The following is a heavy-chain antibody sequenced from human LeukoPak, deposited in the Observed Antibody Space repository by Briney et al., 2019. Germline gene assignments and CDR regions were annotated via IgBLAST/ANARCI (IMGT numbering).Heavy chain of an antibody. CDR3: ARENGDYPNNFDY. D-gene: IGHD4-17*01. Sequence: PSETLSLTCTVSGGSISSGSYYWSWIRQPAGKGLEWIGRIYTSGSTNYNPSLKSRVTISVDTSKNQFSLKLSSVTAADTAVYYCARENGDYPNNFDYWGQGTLVTVSS. J-gene: IGHJ4*02. CDR1: GGSISSGSYY. CDR2: IYTSGST. V-gene: IGHV4-61*02.